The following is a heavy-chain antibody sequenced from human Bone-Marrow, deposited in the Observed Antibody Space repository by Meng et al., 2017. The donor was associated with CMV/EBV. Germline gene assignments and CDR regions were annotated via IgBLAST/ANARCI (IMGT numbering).Heavy chain of an antibody. J-gene: IGHJ6*02. CDR3: TRGFPSGYYDFWSGSYYYYGMDV. V-gene: IGHV3-49*04. CDR1: GFTFGDYA. Sequence: GESLKISCTASGFTFGDYAMSWVRQAPGKGLEWVGFIRSKAYGGTTEYAASVKGRFTISRDDSKSIAYLQMNSLKTEDTAVYYCTRGFPSGYYDFWSGSYYYYGMDVWGRGTTVTVSS. CDR2: IRSKAYGGTT. D-gene: IGHD3-3*01.